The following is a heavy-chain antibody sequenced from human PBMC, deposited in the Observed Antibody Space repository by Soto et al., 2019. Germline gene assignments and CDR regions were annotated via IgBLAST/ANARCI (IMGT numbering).Heavy chain of an antibody. J-gene: IGHJ3*02. CDR2: IWSDGSNR. D-gene: IGHD4-17*01. CDR1: GFSFSSHA. CDR3: ARDGQSPAPYAFDM. V-gene: IGHV3-33*01. Sequence: QVQLVESGGGVVQPGMSLRLSCATSGFSFSSHAIHWVRQAPGNGLEWVAQIWSDGSNRYYADSMRGRFTISRDFSNNMAFLQMDSLRAEDTAVYYCARDGQSPAPYAFDMWGQGTLVIVSS.